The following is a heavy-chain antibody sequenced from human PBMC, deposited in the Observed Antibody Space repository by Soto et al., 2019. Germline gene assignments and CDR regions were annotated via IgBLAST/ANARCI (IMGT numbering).Heavy chain of an antibody. J-gene: IGHJ5*02. Sequence: GGSLRLSCAASGFTFSSYSMNWVRQAPGKGLEWVSSISSSSSYIYYADSVKGRFSISRDNAKNSLYLQMNSLRAEDTAVYYRARDTIAATNCFDPSGQATLVTVSS. V-gene: IGHV3-21*01. CDR3: ARDTIAATNCFDP. CDR2: ISSSSSYI. D-gene: IGHD6-13*01. CDR1: GFTFSSYS.